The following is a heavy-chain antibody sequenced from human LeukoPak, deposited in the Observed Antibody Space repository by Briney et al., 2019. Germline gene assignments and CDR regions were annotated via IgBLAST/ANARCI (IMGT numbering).Heavy chain of an antibody. CDR3: ARDSADSSSTEDAFDI. D-gene: IGHD2-2*01. J-gene: IGHJ3*02. V-gene: IGHV1-69*04. Sequence: GSSVKVSCKASGGTFSSYAISWVRQAPGQGLEWMGRIIPIFGIANYARKFQGRVTITADKSTSTAYMELSSLRSEDTAVYYCARDSADSSSTEDAFDIWGQGTMVTVSS. CDR2: IIPIFGIA. CDR1: GGTFSSYA.